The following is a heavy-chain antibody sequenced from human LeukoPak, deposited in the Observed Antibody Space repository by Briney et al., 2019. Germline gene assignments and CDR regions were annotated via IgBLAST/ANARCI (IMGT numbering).Heavy chain of an antibody. V-gene: IGHV1-18*01. J-gene: IGHJ4*02. D-gene: IGHD3-22*01. CDR1: GYTFPSYG. Sequence: ASVKVSCKASGYTFPSYGTSWVGQPPGQGLDGMGWISAYNGNTNYAQKLQGRVTMTTDTSTSTAYMELRSLRSDDTAVYYCARDYYDSSGFFDYWGQGTLVTVSS. CDR2: ISAYNGNT. CDR3: ARDYYDSSGFFDY.